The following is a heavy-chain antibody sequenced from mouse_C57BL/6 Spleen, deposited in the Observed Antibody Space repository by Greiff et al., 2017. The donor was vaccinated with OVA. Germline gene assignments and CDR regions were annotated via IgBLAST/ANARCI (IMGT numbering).Heavy chain of an antibody. J-gene: IGHJ4*01. CDR3: ARSDYDYDEYYYAMDY. Sequence: QVQLQQPGTELVKPGASVKLSCKASGYTFTSYWMHWVKQRPGQGLEWIGNINPSNGGTNYNEKFKSKATLTVDKSSSTAYMQLSSLTSEDSAVYYCARSDYDYDEYYYAMDYWGQGTSVTVSS. CDR2: INPSNGGT. CDR1: GYTFTSYW. D-gene: IGHD2-4*01. V-gene: IGHV1-53*01.